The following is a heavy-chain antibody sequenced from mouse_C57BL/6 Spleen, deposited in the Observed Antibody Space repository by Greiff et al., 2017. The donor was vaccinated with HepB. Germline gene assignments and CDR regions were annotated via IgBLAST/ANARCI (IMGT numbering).Heavy chain of an antibody. J-gene: IGHJ4*01. CDR2: ISDGGSYT. Sequence: DVKLVESGGGLVKPGGSLKLSCAASGFTFSSYAMSWVRQTPEKRLEWVATISDGGSYTYYPDNVKGRFTISRDNAKNNLYLQMSHLKSEDTAMYYCARGGDYGGYAMDYWGQGTSVTVSS. V-gene: IGHV5-4*03. CDR3: ARGGDYGGYAMDY. D-gene: IGHD2-4*01. CDR1: GFTFSSYA.